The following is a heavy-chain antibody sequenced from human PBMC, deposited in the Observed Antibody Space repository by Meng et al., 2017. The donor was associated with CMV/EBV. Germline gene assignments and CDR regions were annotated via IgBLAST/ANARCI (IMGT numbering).Heavy chain of an antibody. D-gene: IGHD2-15*01. J-gene: IGHJ6*02. CDR1: GGSISSYY. Sequence: SETLSLTCTVSGGSISSYYWSWIRQPPGEGLEWIGYIYHSGSTNYNPSLKSRVTISVDTSKNQFSLKLSSVTAADTAVYYCARGGDGYCSGGSCYSSYYYGMDVWGQGTTVTVSS. V-gene: IGHV4-59*01. CDR3: ARGGDGYCSGGSCYSSYYYGMDV. CDR2: IYHSGST.